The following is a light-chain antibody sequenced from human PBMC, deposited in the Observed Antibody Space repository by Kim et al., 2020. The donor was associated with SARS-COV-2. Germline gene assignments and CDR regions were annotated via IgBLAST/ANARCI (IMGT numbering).Light chain of an antibody. CDR1: QSVSSN. J-gene: IGKJ2*01. V-gene: IGKV3-15*01. CDR2: GAS. CDR3: QQYHNWPYT. Sequence: VSPGERATLSCRASQSVSSNLAWYQQKPGQAPRLLIYGASTRAPGVPARFSGSGSGTEFTLTISSLQSEDFAVYYCQQYHNWPYTFGQGTKLEI.